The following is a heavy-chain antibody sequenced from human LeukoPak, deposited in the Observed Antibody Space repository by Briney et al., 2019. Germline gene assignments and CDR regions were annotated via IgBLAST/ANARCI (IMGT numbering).Heavy chain of an antibody. CDR3: ARGVDTAMVTPHFDY. Sequence: SETLSLTCTVSGYSISSGHHWGWIRQPPGKRLEWIGSIYHSGSTYYNPSLKSRVTISVDTSKNQFSLRLSSVTAADTAVYYCARGVDTAMVTPHFDYWGQGTLVTVSS. CDR1: GYSISSGHH. D-gene: IGHD5-18*01. V-gene: IGHV4-38-2*02. CDR2: IYHSGST. J-gene: IGHJ4*02.